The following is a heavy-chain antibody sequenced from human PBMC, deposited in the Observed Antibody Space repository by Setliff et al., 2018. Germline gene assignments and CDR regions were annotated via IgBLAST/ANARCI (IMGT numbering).Heavy chain of an antibody. J-gene: IGHJ6*03. Sequence: GASVKVSCKASGYTFRSYGINWVRQAPGQGLEWMGWINTNTGNPTYAQGFTGRFVFSLDTSVTTAYLQISSLKAQDSAVYYCARVFGSSSSPYNYYYYMDVWGKGTTVTVSS. CDR1: GYTFRSYG. V-gene: IGHV7-4-1*02. CDR3: ARVFGSSSSPYNYYYYMDV. CDR2: INTNTGNP. D-gene: IGHD6-6*01.